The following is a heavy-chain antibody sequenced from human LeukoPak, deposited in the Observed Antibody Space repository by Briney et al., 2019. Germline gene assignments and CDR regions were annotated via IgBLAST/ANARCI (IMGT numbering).Heavy chain of an antibody. CDR2: ITGSGNT. CDR1: GFTFSNCV. J-gene: IGHJ4*02. Sequence: PGGSLRLSCTASGFTFSNCVMAWVRQAPGKGLEWVSTITGSGNTFYADPVTGRFTISRDNSKNTIYVQMNSLRDEDTAVYYCAKAPFDSWGQGTLVTVSS. CDR3: AKAPFDS. V-gene: IGHV3-23*01.